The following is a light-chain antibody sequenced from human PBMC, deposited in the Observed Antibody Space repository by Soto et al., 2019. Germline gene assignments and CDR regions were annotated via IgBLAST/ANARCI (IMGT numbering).Light chain of an antibody. Sequence: DIQLTQSSSFLSASVGDRVTITCRASQGIGTYVAWYQQKPGTAPNLLIYAASTLKSGVPSRFSGSGSGTEFTLTISSLQPEDVATYYCQQVNSHPLTFGGGTKV. CDR1: QGIGTY. CDR2: AAS. CDR3: QQVNSHPLT. J-gene: IGKJ4*01. V-gene: IGKV1-9*01.